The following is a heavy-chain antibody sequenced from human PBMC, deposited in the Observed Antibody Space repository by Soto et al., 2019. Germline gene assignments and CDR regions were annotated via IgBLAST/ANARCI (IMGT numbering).Heavy chain of an antibody. CDR3: PHLAVAGTDPWEFDY. Sequence: QITLKESGPTLVKPTQTLTLTCTFSGFSLSTSGVGVGWIRQPPGKALEWLALIYWDDDKRYSPSLKSRLTITKDTSEDQVVLTRTDIDPVDTATYYCPHLAVAGTDPWEFDYWCRGTLVTVSS. CDR2: IYWDDDK. V-gene: IGHV2-5*02. D-gene: IGHD6-19*01. CDR1: GFSLSTSGVG. J-gene: IGHJ4*02.